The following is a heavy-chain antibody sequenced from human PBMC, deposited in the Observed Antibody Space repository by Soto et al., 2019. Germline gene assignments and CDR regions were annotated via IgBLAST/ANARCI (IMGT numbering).Heavy chain of an antibody. D-gene: IGHD2-15*01. CDR2: IYYSGSA. V-gene: IGHV4-59*01. CDR3: RRAGAATLSDF. J-gene: IGHJ4*02. Sequence: QVQLQESSPGLVKPSETLSLTCTVSGGSISNYYCSWIRQPPGKGLEWIGYIYYSGSANYNPSLKSRVTLSVDTSKNQFSLKLSSVTAVDTAVYYCRRAGAATLSDFWGQGTLVTVSS. CDR1: GGSISNYY.